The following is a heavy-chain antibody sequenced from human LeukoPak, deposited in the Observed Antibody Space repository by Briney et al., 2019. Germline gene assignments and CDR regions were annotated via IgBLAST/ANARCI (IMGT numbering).Heavy chain of an antibody. CDR1: GVSISSDDYF. CDR2: VSYSGTV. Sequence: SETLSLTCTVSGVSISSDDYFWGWIRQSPGKGLEWIASVSYSGTVYYNPSLESRVTISLDTSKNQFSLTMNSVTAADTALYYCARDQSGGDAFDIWGQGTTVIVSS. J-gene: IGHJ3*02. D-gene: IGHD5-12*01. V-gene: IGHV4-39*07. CDR3: ARDQSGGDAFDI.